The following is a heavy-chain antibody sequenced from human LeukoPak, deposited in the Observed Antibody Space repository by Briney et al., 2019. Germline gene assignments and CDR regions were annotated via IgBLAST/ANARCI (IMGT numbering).Heavy chain of an antibody. V-gene: IGHV1-69*13. CDR1: GGTFSSYA. CDR3: ARDGSYCGGDCYPSPFDY. Sequence: GASVKVSCKASGGTFSSYAISWVRQAPGQGLEWMGGIIPIFGTANYAQKFQGRVTITADESTSTAYMELSSLRSEDTAVYYCARDGSYCGGDCYPSPFDYWGQGTLVTVSS. D-gene: IGHD2-21*02. CDR2: IIPIFGTA. J-gene: IGHJ4*02.